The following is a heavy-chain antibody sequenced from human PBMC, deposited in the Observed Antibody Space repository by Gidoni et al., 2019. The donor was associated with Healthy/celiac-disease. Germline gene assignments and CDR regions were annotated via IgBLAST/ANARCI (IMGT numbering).Heavy chain of an antibody. D-gene: IGHD1-7*01. CDR3: ARGNWNYVRWFDP. CDR1: ACSISSVSYY. V-gene: IGHV4-61*02. Sequence: QVQLQEPRPGLVNPSQTLSLTCTAPACSISSVSYYWSRIRHPAGKGMEWMGRIYTSWSTNYNPSLKSRVTISVDTSKNQFSLKLSSVTAADTDVYYCARGNWNYVRWFDPWGQGTLVTVSS. J-gene: IGHJ5*02. CDR2: IYTSWST.